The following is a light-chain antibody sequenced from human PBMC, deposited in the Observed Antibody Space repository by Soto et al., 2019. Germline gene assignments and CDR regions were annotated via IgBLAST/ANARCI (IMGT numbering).Light chain of an antibody. CDR2: AAS. CDR3: QQYYSTPLT. J-gene: IGKJ4*01. V-gene: IGKV1-39*01. CDR1: QSIASY. Sequence: DIQMTQSPSSLSASVGDRVTITCRASQSIASYLNWYQQKPGKAPKLLIYAASSLQSGVPDRFSGSGSGTDFTLTISSLQAEDVAVYYCQQYYSTPLTFGGGTKVEIK.